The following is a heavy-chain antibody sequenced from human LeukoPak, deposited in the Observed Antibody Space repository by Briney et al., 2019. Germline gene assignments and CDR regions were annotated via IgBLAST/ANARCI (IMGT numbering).Heavy chain of an antibody. J-gene: IGHJ5*02. CDR1: GYTFTSYG. CDR3: ASFVVVPAASLTGNH. Sequence: ASVKVSCKASGYTFTSYGISWVRQAPGQGLEWMGWINPNSGGTNYAQKFQGRVTMTRDTSISTAYMELSRLRSDDTAVYYCASFVVVPAASLTGNHWGQGTLVTVSS. CDR2: INPNSGGT. D-gene: IGHD2-2*01. V-gene: IGHV1-2*02.